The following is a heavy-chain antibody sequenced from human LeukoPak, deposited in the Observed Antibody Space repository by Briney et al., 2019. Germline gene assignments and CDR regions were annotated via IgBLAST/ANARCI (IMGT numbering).Heavy chain of an antibody. CDR2: IYTSGST. D-gene: IGHD3-10*01. Sequence: SETLSLTCTVPGGSISSYYWSRIRQPAGKRLEWIGRIYTSGSTNYNPSLKSRVTMSVDTSKNQFSLKLSSVTAADTAVYYCARDKLLWFGELLPCDYWGQGTLVTVSS. CDR3: ARDKLLWFGELLPCDY. V-gene: IGHV4-4*07. J-gene: IGHJ4*02. CDR1: GGSISSYY.